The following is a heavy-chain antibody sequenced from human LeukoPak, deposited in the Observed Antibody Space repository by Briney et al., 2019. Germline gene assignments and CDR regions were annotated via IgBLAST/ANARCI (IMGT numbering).Heavy chain of an antibody. CDR2: IYYSGST. CDR3: ARDGKISPYSGMDV. Sequence: SETLSLTCTVSGGSLTYYYWSWIRQPPGKGLEWIGYIYYSGSTDYNPSLMSRVTISIDTSKNQFSLKLTSVTAADTAVYYCARDGKISPYSGMDVWGQGTTVTVSS. J-gene: IGHJ6*02. CDR1: GGSLTYYY. V-gene: IGHV4-59*01. D-gene: IGHD2-21*01.